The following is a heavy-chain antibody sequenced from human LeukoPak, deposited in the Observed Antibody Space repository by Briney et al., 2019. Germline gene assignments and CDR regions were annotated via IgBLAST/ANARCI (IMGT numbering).Heavy chain of an antibody. CDR1: GGSISSGSYY. J-gene: IGHJ5*02. D-gene: IGHD4-23*01. Sequence: PSQTLSLTCTVSGGSISSGSYYWSWIRQPAGKGLEWIGRIYTSGSTNYNPSLKSRVTISVDTSKNQFSLKLSSMTAADTAVYYCARETTMVTPFVFDPWGQGTLVTVSS. CDR2: IYTSGST. V-gene: IGHV4-61*02. CDR3: ARETTMVTPFVFDP.